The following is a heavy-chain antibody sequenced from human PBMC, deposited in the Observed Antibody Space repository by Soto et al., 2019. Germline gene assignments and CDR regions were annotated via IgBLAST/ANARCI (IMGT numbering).Heavy chain of an antibody. J-gene: IGHJ4*02. CDR2: ISSSSSYI. CDR3: ARDKGPYNWNYFDY. CDR1: GFTFSSYS. D-gene: IGHD1-20*01. Sequence: GGSLRLSCVASGFTFSSYSMNWVRQAPGKGLEWVSSISSSSSYIYYADSVKGRFTISRDNAKNSLYLQMNSLRAEDTAVYYCARDKGPYNWNYFDYWGQGTLVTVSS. V-gene: IGHV3-21*01.